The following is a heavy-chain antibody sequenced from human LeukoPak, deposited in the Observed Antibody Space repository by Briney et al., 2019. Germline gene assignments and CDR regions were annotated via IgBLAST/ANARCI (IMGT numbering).Heavy chain of an antibody. CDR1: GFTFSSYA. V-gene: IGHV3-48*03. D-gene: IGHD3-10*01. J-gene: IGHJ4*02. CDR3: ARWAMVQGATD. CDR2: ISGSGTII. Sequence: GGSLRLSCAASGFTFSSYAINWVRQAPGKGLEWVAYISGSGTIIFYADSVKGRFTVSRDNARNSVYLQMNSLRGEDTAVYYCARWAMVQGATDWGQGTLVTVSS.